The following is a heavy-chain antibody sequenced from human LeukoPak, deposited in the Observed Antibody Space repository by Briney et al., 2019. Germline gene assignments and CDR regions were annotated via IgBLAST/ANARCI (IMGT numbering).Heavy chain of an antibody. CDR3: TRRGDSDRDF. D-gene: IGHD3-16*01. CDR1: GYSFTSYW. CDR2: IYPGDSDT. J-gene: IGHJ4*02. V-gene: IGHV5-51*01. Sequence: GESLKISCKGSGYSFTSYWIGWVRHKPGKGLDWMGIIYPGDSDTRYSPSFEGQVTISADKSIDTAYPQWTSLKASDTAMYYCTRRGDSDRDFWGQGTLVSVSS.